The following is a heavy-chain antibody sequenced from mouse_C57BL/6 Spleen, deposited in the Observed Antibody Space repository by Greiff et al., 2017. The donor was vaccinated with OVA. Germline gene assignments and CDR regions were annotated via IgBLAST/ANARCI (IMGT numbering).Heavy chain of an antibody. Sequence: QVQLQQPGAALVRPGSSVKLSCKASGYTFTSYWMDWVKQRPGQGLEWIGNIYPSDSETHYNQKFKDKATLTVDKSSSTAYMQLSSLTSEDSAVYYCARRALSETAQADYWGQGTTLTVSS. D-gene: IGHD3-2*02. V-gene: IGHV1-61*01. CDR2: IYPSDSET. CDR1: GYTFTSYW. J-gene: IGHJ2*01. CDR3: ARRALSETAQADY.